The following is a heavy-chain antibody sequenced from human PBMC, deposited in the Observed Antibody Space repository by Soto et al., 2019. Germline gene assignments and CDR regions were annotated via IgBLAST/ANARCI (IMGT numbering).Heavy chain of an antibody. J-gene: IGHJ4*02. CDR3: AKVATGCTNGVCYPPYSFDY. CDR2: ISGSGDTT. D-gene: IGHD2-8*01. CDR1: GFTFSSYA. Sequence: GSLQLSCAASGFTFSSYAMSWVRQAPGKGLEWVSGISGSGDTTYDADSVKGRFTISRDNSKNTLYLQMNSLRAEDTAVYYCAKVATGCTNGVCYPPYSFDYWGQGTLVTVSS. V-gene: IGHV3-23*01.